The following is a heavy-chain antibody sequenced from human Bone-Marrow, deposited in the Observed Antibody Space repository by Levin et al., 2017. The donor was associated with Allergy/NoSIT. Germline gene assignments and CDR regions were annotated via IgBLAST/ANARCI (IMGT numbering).Heavy chain of an antibody. D-gene: IGHD4/OR15-4a*01. CDR1: GVTISGYA. J-gene: IGHJ4*02. V-gene: IGHV3-53*01. CDR3: DYGDHYTPPI. Sequence: GGSLRLSCAPSGVTISGYAMHWVRQAPGKGLEWVSTIHANGKTYYAGSVKGRFTISRDSSKNTLYLQMNSLRVEDTAVYFCDYGDHYTPPIWGQGTLVTVSA. CDR2: IHANGKT.